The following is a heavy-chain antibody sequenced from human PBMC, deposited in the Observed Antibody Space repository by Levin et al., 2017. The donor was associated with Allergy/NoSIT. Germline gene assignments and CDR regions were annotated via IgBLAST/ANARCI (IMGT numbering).Heavy chain of an antibody. CDR1: GGSFSGYY. CDR2: INHSGST. D-gene: IGHD6-13*01. Sequence: SETLSLTCAVYGGSFSGYYWSWIRQPPGKGLEWIGEINHSGSTNYNPSLKSRVTISVDTSKNQFSLKLSSVTAADTAVYYCARGVAAAGHNWFDPWGQGTLVTVSS. J-gene: IGHJ5*02. CDR3: ARGVAAAGHNWFDP. V-gene: IGHV4-34*01.